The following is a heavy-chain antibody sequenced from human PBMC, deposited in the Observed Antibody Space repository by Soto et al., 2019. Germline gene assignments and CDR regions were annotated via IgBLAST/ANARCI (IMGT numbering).Heavy chain of an antibody. Sequence: SETLSLTCTVSGGSISSGGYYWSWIRQHPGKGLEWIGYIYYSGSTYYNPSLKSRVTISVDTSKNHFSLKLSSVTAADTAVYYCARHLRWGVIIDYYYGMDVWGQGTKVTVSS. D-gene: IGHD3-10*01. CDR3: ARHLRWGVIIDYYYGMDV. CDR1: GGSISSGGYY. J-gene: IGHJ6*02. CDR2: IYYSGST. V-gene: IGHV4-31*03.